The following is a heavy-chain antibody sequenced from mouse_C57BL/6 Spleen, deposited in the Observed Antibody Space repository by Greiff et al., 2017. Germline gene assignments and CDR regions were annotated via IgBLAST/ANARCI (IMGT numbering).Heavy chain of an antibody. D-gene: IGHD2-5*01. J-gene: IGHJ1*03. CDR2: IWTGGGT. CDR3: ARKKYYSNYWYFDV. Sequence: VQLQESGPGLVAPSQSLSITCTVSGFSLTSYAISWVRQPPGKGLEWRGVIWTGGGTNNNSALKSRLSISKDNYKSQVFLKMNSMQTDDTARYYCARKKYYSNYWYFDVWGTGTTGTVSS. V-gene: IGHV2-9-1*01. CDR1: GFSLTSYA.